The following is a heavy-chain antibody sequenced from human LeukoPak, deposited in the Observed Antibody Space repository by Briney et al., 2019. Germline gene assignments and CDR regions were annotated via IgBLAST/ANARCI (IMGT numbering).Heavy chain of an antibody. J-gene: IGHJ3*02. D-gene: IGHD6-19*01. CDR3: ASSKYSSGWPDDAFDI. CDR1: GGSISSYY. CDR2: IYYSGST. Sequence: SETLSLTCTVSGGSISSYYWSWIRQPPGKGLGWIGYIYYSGSTNYNPSLKSRVTISVDTSKNQFSLKLSSVTAADTAVYYCASSKYSSGWPDDAFDIWGQGTMVTVSS. V-gene: IGHV4-59*08.